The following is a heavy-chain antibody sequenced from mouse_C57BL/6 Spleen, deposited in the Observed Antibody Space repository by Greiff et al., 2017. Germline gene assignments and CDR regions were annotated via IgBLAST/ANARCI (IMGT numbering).Heavy chain of an antibody. D-gene: IGHD1-1*01. Sequence: QVQLQQPGAELVKPGASVKLSCKASGYTFTSYWMHWVKQRPGQGLEWIGMIHPNSGSTNYNEKFKSKATLTVDKSSSTAYMQLSSLTAEDSAFYYCASRTTVVAHFDYWGQGTTLTVSS. CDR2: IHPNSGST. V-gene: IGHV1-64*01. CDR3: ASRTTVVAHFDY. CDR1: GYTFTSYW. J-gene: IGHJ2*01.